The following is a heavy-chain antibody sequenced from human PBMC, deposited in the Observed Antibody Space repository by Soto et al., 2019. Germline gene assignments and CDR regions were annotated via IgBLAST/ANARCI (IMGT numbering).Heavy chain of an antibody. Sequence: GGSLRLSCAASGFTFSSYAMSWVRQAPGKGLEWVSAISGSGGSTYYADSVKGRFTISRDNSKNTLYLQMNSLRAEDTAVYYCANNYYDSSGYPTFNFDYWGQGTLVTVSS. CDR1: GFTFSSYA. CDR2: ISGSGGST. J-gene: IGHJ4*02. CDR3: ANNYYDSSGYPTFNFDY. D-gene: IGHD3-22*01. V-gene: IGHV3-23*01.